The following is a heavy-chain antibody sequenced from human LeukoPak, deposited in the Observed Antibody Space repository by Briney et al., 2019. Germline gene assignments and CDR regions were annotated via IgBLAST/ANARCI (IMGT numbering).Heavy chain of an antibody. J-gene: IGHJ4*02. D-gene: IGHD2/OR15-2a*01. V-gene: IGHV3-48*04. CDR3: ARDAPAGEKPEYFFDY. CDR2: IGRGI. CDR1: GFTFSTYS. Sequence: GGSRRLSCTASGFTFSTYSRNGFRKAPGKGRKGFSHIGRGITYADSVKGRFTISRDNAKNSVYLQMNSLRAEDTAVYYCARDAPAGEKPEYFFDYWGQGTLVTVSS.